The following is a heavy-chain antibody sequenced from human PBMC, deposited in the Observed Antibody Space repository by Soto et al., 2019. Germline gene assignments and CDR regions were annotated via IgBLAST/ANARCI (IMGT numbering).Heavy chain of an antibody. CDR2: INAGNGNT. J-gene: IGHJ4*02. CDR3: AREYETRGYDILTDPHKIHFDY. V-gene: IGHV1-3*01. CDR1: GYTFTSYA. D-gene: IGHD3-9*01. Sequence: QVQLVQSGAEVKKPGASVKVSCKASGYTFTSYAMHWVRQAPGQRLEWMGWINAGNGNTKYSQKFQGRVTITRDTSASTAYMELSSLRSEDTAVYYCAREYETRGYDILTDPHKIHFDYWGQGTLVTVSS.